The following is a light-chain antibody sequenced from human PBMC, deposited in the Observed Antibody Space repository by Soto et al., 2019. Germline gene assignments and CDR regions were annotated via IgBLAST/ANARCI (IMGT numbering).Light chain of an antibody. Sequence: HSPIPHPASVSWSLGDSITISCSGTTSDVGAFNYVSWYQQHPVTAPKLMIYDVSNRPSGVSNRFSGSKSGNTASLTISGLRAEEEADYYCNSYTSNNTYVFGTGTKVTVL. CDR1: TSDVGAFNY. J-gene: IGLJ1*01. V-gene: IGLV2-14*03. CDR2: DVS. CDR3: NSYTSNNTYV.